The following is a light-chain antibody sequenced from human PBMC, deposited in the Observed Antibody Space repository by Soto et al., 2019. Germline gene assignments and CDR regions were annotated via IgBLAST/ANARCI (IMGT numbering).Light chain of an antibody. CDR2: AAS. CDR1: QGIHIY. CDR3: QQSLSYPFT. V-gene: IGKV1-9*01. Sequence: EIQLTQSPSFLSESVGDRVTITCRASQGIHIYLVWYQQKLGTAPKLLIYAASTLQSGVPSRFSGSGSGTEFTLTISSLQPEDFATYYCQQSLSYPFTFGPGTTVDI. J-gene: IGKJ3*01.